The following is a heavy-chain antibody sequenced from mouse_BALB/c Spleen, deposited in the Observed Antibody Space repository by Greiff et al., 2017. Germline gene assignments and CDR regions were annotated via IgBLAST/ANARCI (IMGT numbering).Heavy chain of an antibody. CDR3: TRHYYGSSPYYAMDY. Sequence: VQLQQPGAELVKPGASVKMSCKASGYTFTSYWMHWVKQRPGQGLEWIGVIDPSDSYTSYNQKFKGKATLTVDTSSSTAYMQLSSLTSEDSAVYYCTRHYYGSSPYYAMDYWGQGTSVTVSS. D-gene: IGHD1-1*01. J-gene: IGHJ4*01. CDR2: IDPSDSYT. V-gene: IGHV1S127*01. CDR1: GYTFTSYW.